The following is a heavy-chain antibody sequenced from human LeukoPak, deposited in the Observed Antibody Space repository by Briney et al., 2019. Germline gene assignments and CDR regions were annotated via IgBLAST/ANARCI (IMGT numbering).Heavy chain of an antibody. CDR1: GYTFTSYG. Sequence: ASVKVSCKASGYTFTSYGISWVRQAPGQGLEWMGWISAYNGNTNYAQKLQGRVTMTTDTSASTAYMELSSLRSEDMAVYYCARLSSGWYDYWGQGTLVTVSS. CDR3: ARLSSGWYDY. D-gene: IGHD6-19*01. V-gene: IGHV1-18*03. CDR2: ISAYNGNT. J-gene: IGHJ4*02.